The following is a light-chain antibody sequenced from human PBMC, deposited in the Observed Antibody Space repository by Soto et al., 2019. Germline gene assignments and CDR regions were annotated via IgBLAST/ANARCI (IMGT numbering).Light chain of an antibody. Sequence: QSVLTQPPSVSGAPGQRVTISCTGSSSNIGAGYPVHWYQQHPGKAPKLLIYEVSNRPSGVSHRFSGSKSGNTASLTISGLQAEDEADYYCSSYTITNILSYVFGTGTKVTVL. V-gene: IGLV1-40*01. CDR2: EVS. CDR1: SSNIGAGYP. CDR3: SSYTITNILSYV. J-gene: IGLJ1*01.